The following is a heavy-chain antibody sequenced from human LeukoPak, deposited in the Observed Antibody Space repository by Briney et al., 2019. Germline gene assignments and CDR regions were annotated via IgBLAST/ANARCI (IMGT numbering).Heavy chain of an antibody. CDR2: ISSSGSTI. Sequence: GGSLRLSCAASGFTFSSYEMNWVRQAPGKGLEWVSYISSSGSTIYYADSVKGRFTISRDNAKNSLYLQMNSLRAEDTAVYYCAIEGSHYYDSSGYYYSDYWGQGTLVTVSS. CDR3: AIEGSHYYDSSGYYYSDY. J-gene: IGHJ4*02. V-gene: IGHV3-48*03. CDR1: GFTFSSYE. D-gene: IGHD3-22*01.